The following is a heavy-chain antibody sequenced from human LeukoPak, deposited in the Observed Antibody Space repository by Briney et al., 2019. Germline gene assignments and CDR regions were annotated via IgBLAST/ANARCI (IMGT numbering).Heavy chain of an antibody. V-gene: IGHV4-59*08. Sequence: SETLPLTCTVSGGSISSYYWSWIRQPPGKGLEWIGYIYYSGSTNYNPSLKSRVTISVDTSKNQFSLKLGSVTAADTAVYYCARFWFGDLYADDAFDIWGQGTMVTVPS. CDR3: ARFWFGDLYADDAFDI. J-gene: IGHJ3*02. D-gene: IGHD3-10*01. CDR2: IYYSGST. CDR1: GGSISSYY.